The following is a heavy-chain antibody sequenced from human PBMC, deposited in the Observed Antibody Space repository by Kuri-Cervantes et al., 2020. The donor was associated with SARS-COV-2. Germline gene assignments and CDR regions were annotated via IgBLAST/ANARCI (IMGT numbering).Heavy chain of an antibody. V-gene: IGHV3-66*01. CDR2: IYSGGST. CDR1: GFTVSSNY. D-gene: IGHD5-18*01. Sequence: GESLKISCAASGFTVSSNYMSWVRQAPGKGLEWVSVIYSGGSTYYADSVKGRFTISRDNSKNTLYLQMNSLRAEDTAVYYCARAPGYSYGLNYYYYMDVWGKGTTVTVSS. J-gene: IGHJ6*03. CDR3: ARAPGYSYGLNYYYYMDV.